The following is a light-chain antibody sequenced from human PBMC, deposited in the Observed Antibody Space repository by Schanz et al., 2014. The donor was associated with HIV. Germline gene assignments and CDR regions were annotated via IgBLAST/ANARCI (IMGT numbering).Light chain of an antibody. J-gene: IGLJ2*01. CDR3: SSYTSSSTVV. CDR1: SSNIRINT. CDR2: SNS. V-gene: IGLV1-44*01. Sequence: QSVLTQPPSASGTPGQRVTISCSGSSSNIRINTVNWYQQFPGTAPKLLIYSNSRRPSGVPDRFSGSKSGTSASLAITGLQAEDEADYYCSSYTSSSTVVFGGGTKLTVL.